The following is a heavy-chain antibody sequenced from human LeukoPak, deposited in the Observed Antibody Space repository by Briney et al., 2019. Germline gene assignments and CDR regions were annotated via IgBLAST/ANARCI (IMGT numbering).Heavy chain of an antibody. D-gene: IGHD3-10*01. Sequence: GGSLRLSCAASGFTFSSYAMSWVRQAPGKGLEGVSAISGDRGNVYYADSVKGRFTISRDNSKNTLYLQMGSLRAEDTAVYYCAKDGMARGANWFDHWGQGTLVIVSS. J-gene: IGHJ5*02. V-gene: IGHV3-23*01. CDR2: ISGDRGNV. CDR3: AKDGMARGANWFDH. CDR1: GFTFSSYA.